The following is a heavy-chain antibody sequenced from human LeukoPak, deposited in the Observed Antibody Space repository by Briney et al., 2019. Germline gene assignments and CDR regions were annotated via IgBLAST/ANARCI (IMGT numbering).Heavy chain of an antibody. CDR3: ARDSCGSSGYYYVSDY. Sequence: PGGSLRLSCAASGFTFSTYSMNWVRQAPGKGLEWVSYISYSSSAIYYADSVKGRFTISRDNAKNSLYLRMNSLRDEDTAVYYCARDSCGSSGYYYVSDYWGQGTLVTVSS. CDR2: ISYSSSAI. V-gene: IGHV3-48*02. J-gene: IGHJ4*02. CDR1: GFTFSTYS. D-gene: IGHD3-22*01.